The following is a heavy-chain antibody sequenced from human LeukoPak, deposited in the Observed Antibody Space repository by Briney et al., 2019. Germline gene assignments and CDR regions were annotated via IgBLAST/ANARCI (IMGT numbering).Heavy chain of an antibody. D-gene: IGHD2-2*01. CDR3: ATLGYCSSTSCPTGDYYYYYGMDV. Sequence: SVKVSCKASGGTFSSYAISWVRQAPGQGLEWMGGIIPIFGTANYAQKFQGRVTITADESTSTAYMELSSLRSEDTAVYYCATLGYCSSTSCPTGDYYYYYGMDVWGQGTTVTVSS. CDR2: IIPIFGTA. J-gene: IGHJ6*02. CDR1: GGTFSSYA. V-gene: IGHV1-69*13.